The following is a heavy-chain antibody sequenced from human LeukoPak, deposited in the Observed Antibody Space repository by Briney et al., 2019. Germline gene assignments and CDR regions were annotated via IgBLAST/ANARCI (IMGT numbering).Heavy chain of an antibody. Sequence: GGSPRLSCAASGFTFSSYWMHWVRQAPGKGLVWVSRINSDGSSTSYADSVKGQFTISRDNAKNTLYLQMNSLRAEDTAVYYCARGGYCSSTSCYYFDYWGQGTLVTVSS. V-gene: IGHV3-74*01. CDR2: INSDGSST. J-gene: IGHJ4*02. CDR1: GFTFSSYW. CDR3: ARGGYCSSTSCYYFDY. D-gene: IGHD2-2*01.